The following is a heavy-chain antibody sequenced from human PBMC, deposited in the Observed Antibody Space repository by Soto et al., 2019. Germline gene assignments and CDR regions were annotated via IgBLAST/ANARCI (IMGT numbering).Heavy chain of an antibody. J-gene: IGHJ4*02. Sequence: ASVKVSCKASGYTFTSYGLSWVRQAPGQGLEWMGWISAYNGNTNYAQKLQGRVTMTTDTSKSTAYMELRSLRSDDTAVYYCAREADSYGYGDFDYSGQGPLVTVSS. V-gene: IGHV1-18*01. CDR1: GYTFTSYG. D-gene: IGHD5-18*01. CDR2: ISAYNGNT. CDR3: AREADSYGYGDFDY.